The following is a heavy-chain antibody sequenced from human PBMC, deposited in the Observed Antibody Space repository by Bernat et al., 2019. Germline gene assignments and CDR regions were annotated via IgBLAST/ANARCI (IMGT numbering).Heavy chain of an antibody. CDR1: GFTFSSYS. CDR3: APTSSPYWYFDL. V-gene: IGHV3-48*04. CDR2: ISSSGSTI. J-gene: IGHJ2*01. Sequence: EVQLVESGGGLVQPGGSLRLSCAASGFTFSSYSMNWVRQAPGKGLEWVSYISSSGSTIYYADSVKGRFTISRDNAKNSLYLQMNSLRAEDTAVYYCAPTSSPYWYFDLWGRGTLVTVSS. D-gene: IGHD3-16*01.